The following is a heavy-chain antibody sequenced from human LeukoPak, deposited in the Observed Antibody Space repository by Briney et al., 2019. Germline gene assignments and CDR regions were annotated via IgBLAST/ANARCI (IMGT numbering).Heavy chain of an antibody. CDR3: ARGLRYCSSTSCYGAVWGYYYYGMDV. Sequence: ASVKVSCKASGYTFTSYDINWVRQAIGQGLEWMGWMNPNSGNTGYAQKFQGRVTMTRNTSISTAYMELSSLRSEGTAVYYCARGLRYCSSTSCYGAVWGYYYYGMDVWGQGTTVTVSS. J-gene: IGHJ6*02. D-gene: IGHD2-2*01. V-gene: IGHV1-8*01. CDR1: GYTFTSYD. CDR2: MNPNSGNT.